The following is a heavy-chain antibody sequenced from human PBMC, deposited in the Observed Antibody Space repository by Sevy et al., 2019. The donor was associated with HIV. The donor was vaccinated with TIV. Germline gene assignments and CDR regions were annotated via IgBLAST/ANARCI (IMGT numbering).Heavy chain of an antibody. Sequence: GGSLRLSCAASGFIFSTYGMHWVRQAPGKGLEWVALIWYDGSSQYYADSVQGRFTISRDNSKNTLDLQMNSLSAEDRAVSYCVNGASIAAAGNFAYWGQGTLVTVSS. J-gene: IGHJ4*02. CDR2: IWYDGSSQ. D-gene: IGHD6-13*01. CDR3: VNGASIAAAGNFAY. CDR1: GFIFSTYG. V-gene: IGHV3-30*02.